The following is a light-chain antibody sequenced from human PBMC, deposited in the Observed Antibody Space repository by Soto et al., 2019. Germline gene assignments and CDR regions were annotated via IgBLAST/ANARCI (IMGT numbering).Light chain of an antibody. CDR3: TSYTSSSTRV. CDR1: SRDVGGYHY. V-gene: IGLV2-14*01. CDR2: EVI. J-gene: IGLJ1*01. Sequence: TPPCSVFVSPGQRSTSSFPVTSRDVGGYHYVSWYQQHPGKAPKLIIYEVINRPSGVSNRVSGSKSGNTASLTISGLQAEDEADYYRTSYTSSSTRVFGTGTKVTVL.